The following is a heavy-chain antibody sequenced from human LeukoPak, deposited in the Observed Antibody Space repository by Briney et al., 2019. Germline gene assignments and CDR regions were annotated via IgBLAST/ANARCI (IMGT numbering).Heavy chain of an antibody. Sequence: PGGSLRLSCAASGFTFSSYTMSWVRQAPGKGLEWVSSILNNGGNTYYADSVKGRFTISRDNSERTLYLQMDSLRGEDTAVYFCAKAQGGTNGLLDNWGQGTLVTVSS. V-gene: IGHV3-23*01. CDR3: AKAQGGTNGLLDN. J-gene: IGHJ4*02. CDR1: GFTFSSYT. CDR2: ILNNGGNT. D-gene: IGHD3-16*01.